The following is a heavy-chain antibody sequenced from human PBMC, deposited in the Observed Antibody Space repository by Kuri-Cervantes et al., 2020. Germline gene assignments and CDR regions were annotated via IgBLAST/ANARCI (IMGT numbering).Heavy chain of an antibody. CDR1: GYTFTSYD. V-gene: IGHV1-8*01. Sequence: ASVKVSCKASGYTFTSYDINWVRQATGQGLEWMGWMNPNSGNTGYAQKFQGRVTMTRNTSINTAFMDLSSLTSDDTAVYYCARGFGVFSEFDFDYWGQGTLVTVSS. J-gene: IGHJ4*02. D-gene: IGHD3-3*01. CDR2: MNPNSGNT. CDR3: ARGFGVFSEFDFDY.